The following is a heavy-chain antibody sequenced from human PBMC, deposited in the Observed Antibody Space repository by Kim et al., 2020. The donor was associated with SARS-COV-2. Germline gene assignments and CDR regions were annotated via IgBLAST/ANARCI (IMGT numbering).Heavy chain of an antibody. V-gene: IGHV4-39*01. CDR2: IYSSGST. J-gene: IGHJ4*02. Sequence: SETLSLTCTVSGGSISSSGFFWGWIRQPPGKGLEWVGSIYSSGSTYYSASLKSRVTVSADTSKNQFSLRLSSVTAADTAVYYCARRNLGPIGSGSDYPVVFDYWGQGTLVTVSS. CDR3: ARRNLGPIGSGSDYPVVFDY. D-gene: IGHD3-10*01. CDR1: GGSISSSGFF.